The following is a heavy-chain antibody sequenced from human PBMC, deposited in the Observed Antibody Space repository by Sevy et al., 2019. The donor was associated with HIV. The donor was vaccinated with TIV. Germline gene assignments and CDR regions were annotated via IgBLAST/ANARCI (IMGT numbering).Heavy chain of an antibody. CDR3: AREPVGSTAPRNAFDI. CDR1: GGSISTSY. CDR2: ISYIGST. J-gene: IGHJ3*02. D-gene: IGHD1-26*01. V-gene: IGHV4-59*01. Sequence: SETLSLTCTVSGGSISTSYWNWIRQPPGKGLEWIGYISYIGSTNNNPSLKSRVTISVDTSQNQFSLKVRSVTAADTAVYYWAREPVGSTAPRNAFDIWGQGTTVTVSS.